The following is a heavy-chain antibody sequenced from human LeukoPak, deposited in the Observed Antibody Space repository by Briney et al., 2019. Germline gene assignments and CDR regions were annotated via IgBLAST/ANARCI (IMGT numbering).Heavy chain of an antibody. J-gene: IGHJ6*03. V-gene: IGHV3-23*01. Sequence: PGGSLRLSCAASRFTFSSYAMSWVRQAPGKGLEWVSAISDSGGSTNYADSVKGRFTISRDNSKNTLYLQMNSLRAEDTVVYYCASPGGDYYYYMDVWGKGTTVTVSS. CDR3: ASPGGDYYYYMDV. CDR1: RFTFSSYA. CDR2: ISDSGGST.